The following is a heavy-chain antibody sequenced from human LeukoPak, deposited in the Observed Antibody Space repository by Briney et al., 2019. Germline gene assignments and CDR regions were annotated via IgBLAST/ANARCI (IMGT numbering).Heavy chain of an antibody. CDR2: ISGSGGST. CDR3: AKRVATSSISYYFDY. D-gene: IGHD5-12*01. Sequence: PGASLRLSCAASGFTFSSYAMSWVRQAPGKGLEWVSGISGSGGSTFYADSVKGRFTISRDNSKNTLFLQMNSLRAEDTAAYYCAKRVATSSISYYFDYWGQGTLVTVSS. CDR1: GFTFSSYA. J-gene: IGHJ4*02. V-gene: IGHV3-23*01.